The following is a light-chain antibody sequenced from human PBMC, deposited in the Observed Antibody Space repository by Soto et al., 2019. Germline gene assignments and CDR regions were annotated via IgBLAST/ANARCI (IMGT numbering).Light chain of an antibody. CDR2: GGS. V-gene: IGKV3-20*01. CDR1: QSVTSTY. Sequence: EIVLTQSPGTLSLSPGERATLSCRASQSVTSTYLAWYQQKPGQSPRLIIYGGSTRASGFPDRFSGGGSGTDFTLTISRLETEDSAVYYCHCQQFASSRMYSFGQGTKLEI. CDR3: QQFASSRMYS. J-gene: IGKJ2*03.